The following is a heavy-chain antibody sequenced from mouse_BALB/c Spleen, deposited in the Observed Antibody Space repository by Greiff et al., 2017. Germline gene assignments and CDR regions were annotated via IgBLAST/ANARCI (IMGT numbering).Heavy chain of an antibody. CDR1: GYTFTSYW. V-gene: IGHV1S127*01. D-gene: IGHD2-2*01. J-gene: IGHJ1*01. Sequence: QVQLQQPGAELVKPGASVKMSCKASGYTFTSYWMHWVKQRPGQGLEWIGVIDPSDSYTSYNQKFKGKATLTVDTSSSTAYMQLSSLTSEDSAVYYCTSFYGYDGDWYFDVWGAGTTVTVSS. CDR3: TSFYGYDGDWYFDV. CDR2: IDPSDSYT.